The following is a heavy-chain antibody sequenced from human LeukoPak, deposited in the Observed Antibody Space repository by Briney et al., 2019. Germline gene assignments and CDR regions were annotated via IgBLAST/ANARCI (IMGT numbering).Heavy chain of an antibody. CDR1: GFTFRSYA. J-gene: IGHJ6*02. V-gene: IGHV3-30*04. Sequence: PGGSLRLSCAASGFTFRSYAMHGLRQAPGKGVEGVAVISYHGSNKYYTDSAKGRFTISRDNSKKTLYLQMNSLRAEDTAVYYCARAGRYCSGGSCFTPYYYYGMDVWGQGTTVTVSS. D-gene: IGHD2-15*01. CDR2: ISYHGSNK. CDR3: ARAGRYCSGGSCFTPYYYYGMDV.